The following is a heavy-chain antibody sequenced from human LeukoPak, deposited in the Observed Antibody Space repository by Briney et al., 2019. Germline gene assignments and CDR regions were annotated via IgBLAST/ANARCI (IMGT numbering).Heavy chain of an antibody. D-gene: IGHD3-10*01. J-gene: IGHJ4*02. CDR3: ATDPSLYGSGSYSPVY. V-gene: IGHV4-59*12. CDR1: GGSISSYY. Sequence: SEALSLTCTVSGGSISSYYWSWIRQPPGKGLEWIGYIYYSGSTNYNPSLKSRVTISVDTSKNQFSLKLSSVTAADTAVYYCATDPSLYGSGSYSPVYWGQGTLVTVSS. CDR2: IYYSGST.